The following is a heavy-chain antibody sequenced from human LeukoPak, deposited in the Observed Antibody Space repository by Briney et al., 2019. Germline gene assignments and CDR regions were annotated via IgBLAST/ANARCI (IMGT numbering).Heavy chain of an antibody. CDR3: ARGALNYYDSSGLTD. Sequence: HPGGSLRLSCAASGFTFSSYAMHWVRQAPGKGLEWVAVISYDGSNKYYADSVKGRFTISRDNSKNTLYLQMNSLRAEDTAVYYCARGALNYYDSSGLTDWGQGTLVTVSS. CDR2: ISYDGSNK. CDR1: GFTFSSYA. V-gene: IGHV3-30-3*01. J-gene: IGHJ4*02. D-gene: IGHD3-22*01.